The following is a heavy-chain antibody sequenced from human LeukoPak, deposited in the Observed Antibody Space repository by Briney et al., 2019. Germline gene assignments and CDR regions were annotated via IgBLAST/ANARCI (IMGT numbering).Heavy chain of an antibody. CDR1: GGSISSYY. CDR2: FYHSGGT. Sequence: SETLSLTCTVSGGSISSYYLSWMRQLPGEGLEWIGYFYHSGGTNYNPSLQGRVTMSIDTSKNQFSLKLTSVTAADTAVYYCARSLSSSRFSLWKYWGQGTLVTVSS. CDR3: ARSLSSSRFSLWKY. J-gene: IGHJ4*02. V-gene: IGHV4-59*01. D-gene: IGHD6-13*01.